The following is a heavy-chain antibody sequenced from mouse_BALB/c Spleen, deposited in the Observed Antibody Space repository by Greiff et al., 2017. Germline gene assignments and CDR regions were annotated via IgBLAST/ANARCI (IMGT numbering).Heavy chain of an antibody. CDR1: GFSLTSYG. J-gene: IGHJ4*01. CDR2: IWRGGST. Sequence: VKLVESGPSLVQPSQSLSITCTVSGFSLTSYGVHWVRQSPGKGLEWLGVIWRGGSTDYNAAFMSRLSITKDNSKSQVFFKMNSLQADDTAIYYCALNPAAMDYWGQGTSVTVSS. CDR3: ALNPAAMDY. V-gene: IGHV2-5-1*01. D-gene: IGHD6-1*01.